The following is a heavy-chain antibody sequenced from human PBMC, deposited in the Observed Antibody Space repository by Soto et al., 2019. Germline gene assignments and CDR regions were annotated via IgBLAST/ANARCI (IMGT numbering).Heavy chain of an antibody. J-gene: IGHJ4*02. V-gene: IGHV4-59*08. D-gene: IGHD2-15*01. CDR2: VYYSGST. CDR1: GGSISNYY. CDR3: TRGPLVAATYIDY. Sequence: SETLSLTCTVSGGSISNYYWSWIRQPPGKGLEWIGYVYYSGSTNYNPSLKSRVTISVDTSKNQFSLKLNSVTAADTAVYYCTRGPLVAATYIDYWGQGTLVTVSS.